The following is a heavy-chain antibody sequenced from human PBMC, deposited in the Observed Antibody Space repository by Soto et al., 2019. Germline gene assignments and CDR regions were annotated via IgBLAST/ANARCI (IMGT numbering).Heavy chain of an antibody. D-gene: IGHD2-15*01. CDR2: SDPYETGI. V-gene: IGHV3-74*01. Sequence: EVQLGESGGGLVQPGGSLRRSCAASEIAFSSYWMHWVRQAPGKGLDWVSRSDPYETGINYADSVKGRFTISRDNAKITLYLQMNSLRAEDTAVYYCTSDTFGGMDSWGQGTLVTVSS. J-gene: IGHJ4*02. CDR3: TSDTFGGMDS. CDR1: EIAFSSYW.